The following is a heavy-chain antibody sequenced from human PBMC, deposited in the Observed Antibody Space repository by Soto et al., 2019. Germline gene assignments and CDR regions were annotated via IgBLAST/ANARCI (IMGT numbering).Heavy chain of an antibody. D-gene: IGHD1-1*01. J-gene: IGHJ4*02. CDR3: ATVASTHFDS. V-gene: IGHV4-39*01. Sequence: QVQLQQSGPGLLKPSETLSLTCTVSGGSISSPSYNWGWVRQPPGKGPDWIGCFLYGGRTHYGPSLARRLSISVDTARSQVSLILTSVTAADTAVYYCATVASTHFDSWGQGALVVVSS. CDR2: FLYGGRT. CDR1: GGSISSPSYN.